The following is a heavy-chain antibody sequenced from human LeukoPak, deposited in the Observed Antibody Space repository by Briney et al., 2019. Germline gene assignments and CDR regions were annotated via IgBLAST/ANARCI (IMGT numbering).Heavy chain of an antibody. Sequence: GASVKVSCKASGYTLTSYGISWVRQAPGQGLEWMGWISAYNGNTNYAQKLQGRVTMTTDTSTSTAYMELRSLRSDDTAVYYCARDYYDSSGDAFDIWGQGTMVTVSS. CDR3: ARDYYDSSGDAFDI. V-gene: IGHV1-18*01. J-gene: IGHJ3*02. CDR1: GYTLTSYG. CDR2: ISAYNGNT. D-gene: IGHD3-22*01.